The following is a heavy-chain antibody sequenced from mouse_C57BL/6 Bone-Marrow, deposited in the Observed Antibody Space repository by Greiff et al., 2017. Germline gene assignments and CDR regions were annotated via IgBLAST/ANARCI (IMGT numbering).Heavy chain of an antibody. CDR3: VRAWVRRKPGFAY. J-gene: IGHJ3*01. CDR1: GYTFTSYG. D-gene: IGHD2-14*01. Sequence: QVQLQQSGAELARPGASVKLSCKASGYTFTSYGISWVKQRTGQGLEWIGEIYPRSGNTYYNEKFQGKSTLTADKSSSTAYVELRRLTSEDSAVYFCVRAWVRRKPGFAYWGQGTLVTVSA. CDR2: IYPRSGNT. V-gene: IGHV1-81*01.